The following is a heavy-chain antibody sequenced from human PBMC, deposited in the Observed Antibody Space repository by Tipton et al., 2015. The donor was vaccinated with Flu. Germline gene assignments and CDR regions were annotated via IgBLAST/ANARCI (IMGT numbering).Heavy chain of an antibody. V-gene: IGHV1-18*04. CDR1: GDTFTSYG. CDR3: AKGASITIFGDFDY. Sequence: QSGPEVKKPGASVKVSCKASGDTFTSYGISWVRQAPGQGLEWMGWISAYNGNTNYAQKLQGRVTMTTDTSTSTAYMELRSLRSDDTAVYYCAKGASITIFGDFDYWGQGTLVTVSS. CDR2: ISAYNGNT. D-gene: IGHD3-3*01. J-gene: IGHJ4*02.